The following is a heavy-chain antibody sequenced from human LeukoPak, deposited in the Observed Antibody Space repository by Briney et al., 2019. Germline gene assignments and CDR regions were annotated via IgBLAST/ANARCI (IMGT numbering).Heavy chain of an antibody. D-gene: IGHD5-18*01. Sequence: QPGGSLRLSCAASGFTFSSYEMNWFRQAPGKGLERVSYISSSGSTIYYADAVKGRFTISSDNAKNSLYLQMNSLRAEDTAIYYCASLLYGYSYGPFHHWGQGTLVTVSS. CDR1: GFTFSSYE. J-gene: IGHJ4*02. V-gene: IGHV3-48*03. CDR3: ASLLYGYSYGPFHH. CDR2: ISSSGSTI.